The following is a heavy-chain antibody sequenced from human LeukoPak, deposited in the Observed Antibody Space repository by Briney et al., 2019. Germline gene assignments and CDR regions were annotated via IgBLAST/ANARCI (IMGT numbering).Heavy chain of an antibody. D-gene: IGHD1-1*01. CDR2: FDPEDVDI. J-gene: IGHJ3*01. CDR3: AINGLQGDKLQPDDTFDV. Sequence: ASVKVSCKVSGHSLSDFAIHWVRQAPGKGLEWVGGFDPEDVDIVYAENFQGRVTMTEDRSTDTASMELSSLRSDDTAVYYCAINGLQGDKLQPDDTFDVWGQGTVVTVSS. CDR1: GHSLSDFA. V-gene: IGHV1-24*01.